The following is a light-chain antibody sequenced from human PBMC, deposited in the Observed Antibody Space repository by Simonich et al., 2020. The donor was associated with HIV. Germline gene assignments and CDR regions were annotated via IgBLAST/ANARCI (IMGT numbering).Light chain of an antibody. Sequence: EIVLTHSPAALSVSPGERATLSFRASQSVSSNLAWYQHKPGQAPRLLIYGSSTRATGIPARFSGSGSGTVFTLTISSMQSEDFVVYYCQQYNNWPTFGGGTKVEIK. CDR3: QQYNNWPT. J-gene: IGKJ4*01. V-gene: IGKV3-15*01. CDR1: QSVSSN. CDR2: GSS.